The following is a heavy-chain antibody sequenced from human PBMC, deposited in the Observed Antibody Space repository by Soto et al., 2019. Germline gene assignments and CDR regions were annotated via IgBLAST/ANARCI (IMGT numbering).Heavy chain of an antibody. CDR3: ANTVGQLVVVTTYYFDD. CDR2: MSGSGGST. Sequence: EVQLLEAGGGLVQPGGSLRLSCAASGFTFRSYAMSWVLQAPGKGLEWVSAMSGSGGSTHYADSVKCRFTISRDNSKNTLYLQMNSLRAEDTAVYYCANTVGQLVVVTTYYFDDWGKGTLVTVSS. J-gene: IGHJ4*02. D-gene: IGHD2-21*02. V-gene: IGHV3-23*01. CDR1: GFTFRSYA.